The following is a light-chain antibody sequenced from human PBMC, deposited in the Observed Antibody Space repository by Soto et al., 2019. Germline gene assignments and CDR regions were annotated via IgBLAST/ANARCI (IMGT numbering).Light chain of an antibody. V-gene: IGKV3-15*01. CDR3: QQGHNWPLT. J-gene: IGKJ2*01. CDR1: QSISTE. Sequence: EIVMTQSPATLSVSPGERATLSCRASQSISTELAWYQQKPGQPPRLLIYSASTRATGVPARFTGSGSGSELTLTISGLQSEDFAIYYCQQGHNWPLTFGQWTRLEI. CDR2: SAS.